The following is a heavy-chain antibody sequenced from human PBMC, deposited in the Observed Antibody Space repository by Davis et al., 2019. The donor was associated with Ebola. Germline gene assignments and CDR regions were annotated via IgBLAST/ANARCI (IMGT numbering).Heavy chain of an antibody. J-gene: IGHJ3*01. D-gene: IGHD6-19*01. CDR1: GFVFSSYV. CDR3: AKDTSNVWFDV. V-gene: IGHV3-23*01. CDR2: LGLSADT. Sequence: GESLKISCAASGFVFSSYVMSWVRRAPGKGLEWVSTLGLSADTYYADSVKSRFTISRDNSKNTLHLLMNSLRVEDTAIYYCAKDTSNVWFDVWGQGTMVTVSS.